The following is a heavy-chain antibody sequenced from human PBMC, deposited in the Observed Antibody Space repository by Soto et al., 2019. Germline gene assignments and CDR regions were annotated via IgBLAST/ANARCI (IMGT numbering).Heavy chain of an antibody. D-gene: IGHD3-16*02. CDR1: GCSFTRYW. V-gene: IGHV5-10-1*01. CDR2: IDPSDSYT. J-gene: IGHJ4*02. Sequence: GESLTSSCTCSGCSFTRYWLSWVRQMPGKGLEWMGRIDPSDSYTNYSPSFQGHVTISADKSISTAYLQWSSLKASDTAMYYCARHASYDYVWGSYRPFDYWGQGTLVPVSS. CDR3: ARHASYDYVWGSYRPFDY.